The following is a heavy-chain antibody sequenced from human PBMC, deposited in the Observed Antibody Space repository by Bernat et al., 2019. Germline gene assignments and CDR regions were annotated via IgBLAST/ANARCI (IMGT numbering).Heavy chain of an antibody. CDR2: ISYDGSNK. CDR1: GFTFSSYG. J-gene: IGHJ6*02. CDR3: AKDLGEGPTYGMDV. D-gene: IGHD3-3*01. V-gene: IGHV3-30*18. Sequence: QVQLVESGGGVVQPGRSLRLSCAASGFTFSSYGMHWVRQAPGKGLERVAVISYDGSNKYYADSVKGRFTISRDNSKNTLYLQMNSLGAEDTAVYYCAKDLGEGPTYGMDVWGQGTTVTVSS.